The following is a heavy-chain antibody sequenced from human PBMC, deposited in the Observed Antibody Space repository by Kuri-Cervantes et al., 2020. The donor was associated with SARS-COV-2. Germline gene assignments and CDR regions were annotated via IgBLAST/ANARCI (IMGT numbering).Heavy chain of an antibody. CDR2: IYTSGST. J-gene: IGHJ4*02. D-gene: IGHD6-13*01. Sequence: GSLRLSCTVSGGSISSYYWSWIRQPAGKGLEWIGRIYTSGSTNYNPSLKSRVTMSVDTSKNQFSLKLSSVTAADTAVYYCARGGGGQLDSDYWGQGTLVTVSS. CDR3: ARGGGGQLDSDY. V-gene: IGHV4-4*07. CDR1: GGSISSYY.